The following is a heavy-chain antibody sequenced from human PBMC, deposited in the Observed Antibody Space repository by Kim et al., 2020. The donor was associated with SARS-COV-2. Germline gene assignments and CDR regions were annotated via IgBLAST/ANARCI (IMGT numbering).Heavy chain of an antibody. D-gene: IGHD3-10*01. J-gene: IGHJ4*02. CDR3: ARSVRSGSYLPWRSSSWFYFDC. CDR1: GYTFTSYA. Sequence: ASVKVSCKASGYTFTSYAMHWVRQAPGQRLEWMGWINAGNGNTKYSQKFQGRVTITRDTSASTAYMELSSLRSEDTAVYYCARSVRSGSYLPWRSSSWFYFDCWGQGTLVTDSS. CDR2: INAGNGNT. V-gene: IGHV1-3*01.